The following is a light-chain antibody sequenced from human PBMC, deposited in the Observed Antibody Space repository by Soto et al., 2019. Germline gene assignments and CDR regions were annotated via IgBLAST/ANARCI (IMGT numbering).Light chain of an antibody. CDR1: QSVSRH. CDR2: AAS. V-gene: IGKV1-39*01. CDR3: QQSYSTPRMYT. Sequence: DIQMTQSPSSLSASVGDSVTITCQASQSVSRHLNWYQQKPGEAPKLLIYAASTLQRGVPSRFSGSGSGTAFTLTINILQPEDFATYSCQQSYSTPRMYTFGQGTKLEIK. J-gene: IGKJ2*01.